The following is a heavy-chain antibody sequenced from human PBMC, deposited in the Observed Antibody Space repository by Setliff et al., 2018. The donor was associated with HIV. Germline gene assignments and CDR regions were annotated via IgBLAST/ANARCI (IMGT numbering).Heavy chain of an antibody. V-gene: IGHV1-18*04. J-gene: IGHJ3*02. D-gene: IGHD4-4*01. CDR2: INSYNGNT. CDR3: ARDVDYTDAFDI. Sequence: ASVKVSCKASGYTFTTYGVNWVRQAPGQGLEWMGWINSYNGNTNYAQKLQGRVTMTTDTSTSTAYMELRSLRSDDTAVYYCARDVDYTDAFDIWGQGTVVTVSS. CDR1: GYTFTTYG.